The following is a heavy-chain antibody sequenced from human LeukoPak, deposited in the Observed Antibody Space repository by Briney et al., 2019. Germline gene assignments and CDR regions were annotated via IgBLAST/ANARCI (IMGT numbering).Heavy chain of an antibody. CDR1: GGSISSYY. CDR3: ARVAAKTVDY. D-gene: IGHD2-15*01. Sequence: SETLSLTCTVSGGSISSYYWSWIRQPPGKGLEWIGYIYYSGSTNYNPSLKSRVTISVDTSKNQFSLKLSSVTAADTAVYYCARVAAKTVDYWGQGTLVTVSS. CDR2: IYYSGST. J-gene: IGHJ4*02. V-gene: IGHV4-59*12.